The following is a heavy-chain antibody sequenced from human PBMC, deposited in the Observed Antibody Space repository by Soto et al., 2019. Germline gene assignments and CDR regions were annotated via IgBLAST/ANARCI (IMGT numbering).Heavy chain of an antibody. CDR1: GFPFSSYW. Sequence: DVQLVESGGDLVQRGGSLRLSCAASGFPFSSYWMHWVRHTPGKGLDWVARISGDGVTTYYADSVTGRFTVFRDNAKNTLSLQISGLRAEDTAVYYCAREYYGLLTGYYTDYWGQGTLVSVSS. CDR2: ISGDGVTT. J-gene: IGHJ4*02. CDR3: AREYYGLLTGYYTDY. V-gene: IGHV3-74*01. D-gene: IGHD3-9*01.